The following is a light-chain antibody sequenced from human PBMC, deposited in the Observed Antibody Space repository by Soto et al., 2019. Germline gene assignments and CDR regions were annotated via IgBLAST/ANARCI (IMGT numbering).Light chain of an antibody. CDR3: SSHASSNKFYV. Sequence: QSALTQPPSASGSPGQSVTISCTGTSSDVGGYNLVSWYQQHPGKAPKLIISEVSKRPSGVPDRFSGSKSGNTASLTVSGLQAEDEADYYCSSHASSNKFYVFGTGTKVTVL. J-gene: IGLJ1*01. V-gene: IGLV2-8*01. CDR1: SSDVGGYNL. CDR2: EVS.